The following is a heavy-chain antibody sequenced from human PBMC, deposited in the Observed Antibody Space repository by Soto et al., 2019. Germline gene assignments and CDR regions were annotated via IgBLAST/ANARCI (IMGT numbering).Heavy chain of an antibody. CDR1: GYSFTSHW. J-gene: IGHJ6*02. V-gene: IGHV5-10-1*01. Sequence: GESLKISCQGSGYSFTSHWITWVRQTPGKGLEWMGRIDPSDSYTNYSPSFQGRVTISADRSISTAFLQWSSLEASDTAIYYCARRLSGPKEEYNAYYFYGLDVWGQGTTVTVSS. CDR2: IDPSDSYT. CDR3: ARRLSGPKEEYNAYYFYGLDV. D-gene: IGHD1-1*01.